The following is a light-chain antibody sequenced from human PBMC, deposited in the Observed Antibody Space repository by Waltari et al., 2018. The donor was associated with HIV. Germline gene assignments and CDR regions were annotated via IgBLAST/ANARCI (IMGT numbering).Light chain of an antibody. CDR2: DTT. Sequence: QAVVTQEPSLTVSPGGTVTLTCGSSSGPVTSGHHPYWFQQKPGPAPRPLIHDTTYKHAWTPARFAGSSLGGKAALSPSGAQPEDEADYYCLLSYAGSRPVVFGGGTKLTVV. V-gene: IGLV7-46*01. CDR3: LLSYAGSRPVV. CDR1: SGPVTSGHH. J-gene: IGLJ2*01.